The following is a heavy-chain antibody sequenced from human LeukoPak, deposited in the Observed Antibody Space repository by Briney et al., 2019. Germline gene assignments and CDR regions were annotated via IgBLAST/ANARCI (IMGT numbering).Heavy chain of an antibody. CDR1: GGSISSRSYY. V-gene: IGHV4-61*02. Sequence: SQTLSLTCTVSGGSISSRSYYWSWIRQPAGKGLEWIGRFYTSGSTNYNPSLKSRVTISVDPSKNQFSLRLSSVTAADTAVYYCARDEWELSFDXWGQGALVTVSS. D-gene: IGHD1-26*01. CDR2: FYTSGST. J-gene: IGHJ4*02. CDR3: ARDEWELSFDX.